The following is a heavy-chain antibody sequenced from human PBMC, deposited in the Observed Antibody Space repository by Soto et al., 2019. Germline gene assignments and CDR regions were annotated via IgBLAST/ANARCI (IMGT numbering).Heavy chain of an antibody. Sequence: GPSLKVSCNASGDTFSSYTMSWVRQAPGQGLEWMGGIIPIFGTTTYAHKFQGRVTITADESTSTVYMELSSLRGEDTAVYYCARGALTTLAYYYGMDVWGQGTTVTVSS. V-gene: IGHV1-69*13. D-gene: IGHD4-4*01. CDR2: IIPIFGTT. J-gene: IGHJ6*02. CDR3: ARGALTTLAYYYGMDV. CDR1: GDTFSSYT.